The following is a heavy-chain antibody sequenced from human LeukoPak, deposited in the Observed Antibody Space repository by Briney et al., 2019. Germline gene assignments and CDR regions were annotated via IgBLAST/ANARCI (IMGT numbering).Heavy chain of an antibody. V-gene: IGHV4-59*01. D-gene: IGHD3-3*01. J-gene: IGHJ4*02. CDR3: ASADYDFSYFDY. Sequence: PSETLSLTCTVSGGSISSYYWSWIRQPPGKGLEWIGYIYYSGSTNYNPSLKSRVTISVDTSKNQFSLKLSSVTAADTAVYYCASADYDFSYFDYWGQGTLVTVSS. CDR2: IYYSGST. CDR1: GGSISSYY.